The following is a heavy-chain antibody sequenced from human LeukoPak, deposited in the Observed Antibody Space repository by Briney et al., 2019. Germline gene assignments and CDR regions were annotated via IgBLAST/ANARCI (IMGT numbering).Heavy chain of an antibody. CDR3: AGDSSSWYPVF. CDR2: ISGSGGNT. V-gene: IGHV3-23*01. CDR1: GFTFSTYA. D-gene: IGHD6-19*01. J-gene: IGHJ4*02. Sequence: GGTLRLSCAASGFTFSTYAMSWVRQAPGKGLEWVSAISGSGGNTYYADSVKGRFTISRDNSKNTLYLQMDSLRAEDTAVYYCAGDSSSWYPVFWGQGTLVTVSS.